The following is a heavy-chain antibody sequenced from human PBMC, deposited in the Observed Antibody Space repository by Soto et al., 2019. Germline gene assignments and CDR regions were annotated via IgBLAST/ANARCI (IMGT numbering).Heavy chain of an antibody. CDR3: ARLPSSSHSYQDFYGMDV. CDR2: IYPGDSDT. V-gene: IGHV5-51*01. D-gene: IGHD3-16*01. J-gene: IGHJ6*02. Sequence: GASLKISCKGSGYRFTSYWIGWVRQMPGKGLEWMGIIYPGDSDTRYSPSFQGQVSISADKSINTAYLQWSSLKASDTAMYYSARLPSSSHSYQDFYGMDVSGQATTVTVSS. CDR1: GYRFTSYW.